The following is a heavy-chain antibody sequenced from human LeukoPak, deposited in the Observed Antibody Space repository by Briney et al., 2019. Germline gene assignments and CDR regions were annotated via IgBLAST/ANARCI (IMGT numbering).Heavy chain of an antibody. Sequence: GGSLRLSCAASGFTFSSYAMSWVRQAPGKGLEWVSAISGNGGSTYYADSVKGRFTISRDNSKNTLYLQMNSLRAEDTAVYYCFVVPAARVFDYWGQGTLVTVSS. CDR2: ISGNGGST. J-gene: IGHJ4*02. D-gene: IGHD2-2*01. V-gene: IGHV3-23*01. CDR3: FVVPAARVFDY. CDR1: GFTFSSYA.